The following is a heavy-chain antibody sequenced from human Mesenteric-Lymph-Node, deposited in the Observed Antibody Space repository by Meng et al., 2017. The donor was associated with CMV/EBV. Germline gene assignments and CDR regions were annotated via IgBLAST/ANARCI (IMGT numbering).Heavy chain of an antibody. D-gene: IGHD2-2*02. CDR3: ARVRGGYCSSTRCYNAFDI. Sequence: GGSLRLSCAASGFTFSSYWMSWVRQAPGKGLEWVANIKQDGSEKYYVDSVKGRFTISRDNAKNSLYLQMNSLRAEDTAVYYCARVRGGYCSSTRCYNAFDIWGQGTMVTVSS. CDR1: GFTFSSYW. V-gene: IGHV3-7*01. CDR2: IKQDGSEK. J-gene: IGHJ3*02.